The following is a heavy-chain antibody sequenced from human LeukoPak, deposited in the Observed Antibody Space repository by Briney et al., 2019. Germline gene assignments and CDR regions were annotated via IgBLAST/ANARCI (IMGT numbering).Heavy chain of an antibody. Sequence: GESLKISCKGSGYSFTSYWIGWVRQMPGKGLEWMGIIYPGDSDTRYSPSFQGQVTISADKSISTAYLQWSSLKASDTAMYYCARHGTRCGDCYSGEFDPWGQGTLVTVSS. J-gene: IGHJ5*02. CDR1: GYSFTSYW. V-gene: IGHV5-51*01. D-gene: IGHD2-21*02. CDR2: IYPGDSDT. CDR3: ARHGTRCGDCYSGEFDP.